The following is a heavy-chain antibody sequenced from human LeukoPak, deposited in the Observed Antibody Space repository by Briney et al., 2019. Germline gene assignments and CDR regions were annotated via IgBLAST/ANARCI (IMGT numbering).Heavy chain of an antibody. Sequence: ASVKVSCKVSGGTFSSYAISWVRQAPGQGLEWMGGIIPIFGTANYAQKFQGRVTITTDESTSTAYMELSSLRSEDTAVYYCARAPPFLDGITGTTSIYYYYMDVWGKGTTVTVSS. CDR1: GGTFSSYA. J-gene: IGHJ6*03. D-gene: IGHD1-7*01. CDR2: IIPIFGTA. CDR3: ARAPPFLDGITGTTSIYYYYMDV. V-gene: IGHV1-69*05.